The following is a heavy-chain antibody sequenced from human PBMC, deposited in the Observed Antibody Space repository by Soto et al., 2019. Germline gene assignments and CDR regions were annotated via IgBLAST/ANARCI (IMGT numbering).Heavy chain of an antibody. CDR3: AKRKGDLEILKTTVTTFWGPLQI. V-gene: IGHV3-9*01. Sequence: EVHLVESGGGLVQPGRSLRLSCAASGFTFDDYAMHWVRQAPGKGPEWVSGITWNSGSRGYAESVKGRFTISRDNAKNSLYLQMNSLRTEDTALYYCAKRKGDLEILKTTVTTFWGPLQIWGQGTMVTVSS. J-gene: IGHJ3*02. CDR2: ITWNSGSR. D-gene: IGHD4-17*01. CDR1: GFTFDDYA.